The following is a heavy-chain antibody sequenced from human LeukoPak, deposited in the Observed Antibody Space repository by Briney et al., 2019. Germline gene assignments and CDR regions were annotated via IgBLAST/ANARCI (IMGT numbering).Heavy chain of an antibody. CDR2: ISSNGGST. CDR1: GFTFSSYA. D-gene: IGHD2-2*01. Sequence: GGSLRLSCSASGFTFSSYAMHWVRQAPGKGLEYVSAISSNGGSTYYADSVKGRFTISRDNSKNTLYLQMSSLRAEDTAVYYCVGGFHQDIVVVPAASYADYWGQGTLVTVSS. V-gene: IGHV3-64D*06. CDR3: VGGFHQDIVVVPAASYADY. J-gene: IGHJ4*02.